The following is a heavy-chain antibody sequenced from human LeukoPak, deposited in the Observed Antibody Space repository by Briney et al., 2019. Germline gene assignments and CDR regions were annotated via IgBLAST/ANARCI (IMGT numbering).Heavy chain of an antibody. D-gene: IGHD3-10*01. Sequence: SETLSLTCAVYGGSFSGYYWSWIRQPPGKGLEWIGEINHSGSTNYNPSLKSRVTISVDTSKNQFSLKLSSVTAADTAVYYCAKPGRWFGETRGYFDYWGQGTLVTVSS. J-gene: IGHJ4*02. CDR3: AKPGRWFGETRGYFDY. CDR1: GGSFSGYY. V-gene: IGHV4-34*01. CDR2: INHSGST.